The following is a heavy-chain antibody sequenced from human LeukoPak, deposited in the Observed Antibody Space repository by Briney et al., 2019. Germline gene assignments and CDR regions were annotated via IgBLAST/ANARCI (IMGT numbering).Heavy chain of an antibody. CDR1: GYIFTSYG. D-gene: IGHD2-2*01. Sequence: ASVKASCKASGYIFTSYGISWVRQAPGQGLEWMGWISAYNGNTNYAQKLQGRVTMTTDTSTSTAYMELRSMRSDDTAVYYCARAAAGEWYQLLRYWFDPWGQGTLVTVSS. CDR2: ISAYNGNT. CDR3: ARAAAGEWYQLLRYWFDP. V-gene: IGHV1-18*01. J-gene: IGHJ5*02.